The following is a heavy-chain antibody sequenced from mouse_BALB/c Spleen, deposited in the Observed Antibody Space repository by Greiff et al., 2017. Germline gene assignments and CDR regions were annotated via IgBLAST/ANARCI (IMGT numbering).Heavy chain of an antibody. CDR3: ASKGY. V-gene: IGHV3-2*02. CDR1: GYSITSDYA. CDR2: ISYSGST. J-gene: IGHJ2*01. Sequence: EVQLQQSGPGLVKPSQSLSLTCTVTGYSITSDYAWNWIRQFPGNKLEWMGYISYSGSTSYNPSLKSRISITRDTSKNQFFLQLNSVTTEDTATYYCASKGYWGQGTTLTVSS.